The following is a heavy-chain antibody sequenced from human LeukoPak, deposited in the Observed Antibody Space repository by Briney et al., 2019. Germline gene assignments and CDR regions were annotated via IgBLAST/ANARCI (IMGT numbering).Heavy chain of an antibody. CDR3: ARRGTNGVSLDY. D-gene: IGHD2-8*01. Sequence: SVTRSLTCTVSGGPLSSYYWRCMWQPPGKEMEWIGYMYYSGSTNYNPSLKSRVTISVDTSKNQFSLKLSSVTAADTAVYYCARRGTNGVSLDYWGQGTLVTVSS. J-gene: IGHJ4*02. CDR1: GGPLSSYY. V-gene: IGHV4-59*08. CDR2: MYYSGST.